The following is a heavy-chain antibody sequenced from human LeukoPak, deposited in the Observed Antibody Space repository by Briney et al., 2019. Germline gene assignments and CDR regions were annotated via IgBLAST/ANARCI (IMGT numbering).Heavy chain of an antibody. V-gene: IGHV3-21*04. CDR3: AKEVYSNHHYFDY. Sequence: GGSLRLSCAASGFTFSRYSMNWVRQAPGKGLEWVSSISISSNYKYYPDSLKGRFTISRDNSKNTLYLQMNSPRAEDTAVYYCAKEVYSNHHYFDYWGQGTLVTVSS. J-gene: IGHJ4*02. D-gene: IGHD4-11*01. CDR1: GFTFSRYS. CDR2: ISISSNYK.